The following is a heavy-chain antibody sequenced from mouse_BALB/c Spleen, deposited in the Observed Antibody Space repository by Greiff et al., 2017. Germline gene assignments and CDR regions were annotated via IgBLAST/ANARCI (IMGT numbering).Heavy chain of an antibody. CDR3: ARSGWDVDY. D-gene: IGHD3-2*02. CDR2: ISYSGST. V-gene: IGHV3-2*02. CDR1: GYSITSDYA. J-gene: IGHJ2*01. Sequence: VQLQQSGPGLVKPSQSLSLTCTVTGYSITSDYAWNWIRQFPGNKLEWMGYISYSGSTSYNPSLKSRISITRDTSKNQFFLQLNSVTTEDTATYYCARSGWDVDYWGQGTTLTVSS.